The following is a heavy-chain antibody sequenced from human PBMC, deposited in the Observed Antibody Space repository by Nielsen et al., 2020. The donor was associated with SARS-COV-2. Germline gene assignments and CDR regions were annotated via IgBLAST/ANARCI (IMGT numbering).Heavy chain of an antibody. CDR2: ISYEGSKK. V-gene: IGHV3-30*18. Sequence: WLRQPPGQGLEWVALISYEGSKKYYADSVKGRFTTSRDNSKSTVYLQMNNLRAEDTATYYCVKDQAIFMNYITKGGPDYWGQGTLVTVSS. D-gene: IGHD3-3*01. J-gene: IGHJ4*02. CDR3: VKDQAIFMNYITKGGPDY.